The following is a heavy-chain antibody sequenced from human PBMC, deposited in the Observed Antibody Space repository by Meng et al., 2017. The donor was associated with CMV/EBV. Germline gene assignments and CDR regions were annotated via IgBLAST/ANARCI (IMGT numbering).Heavy chain of an antibody. Sequence: GESLKISCAASGFTFSSYWMHWVRQAPGKGLVWVSRINSDGSSTSYADSVKGRFTISRDNAKNTLYLQMNSLRAEDTAVYYCARDRVPTNWNDVYNWFDPWGQGTLVTVSS. D-gene: IGHD1-1*01. CDR3: ARDRVPTNWNDVYNWFDP. CDR2: INSDGSST. CDR1: GFTFSSYW. J-gene: IGHJ5*02. V-gene: IGHV3-74*01.